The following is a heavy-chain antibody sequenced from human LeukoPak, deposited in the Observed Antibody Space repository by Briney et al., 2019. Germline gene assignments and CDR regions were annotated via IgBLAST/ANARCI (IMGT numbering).Heavy chain of an antibody. D-gene: IGHD2-2*01. J-gene: IGHJ4*02. CDR3: AKDQGIWITAAMEDY. Sequence: GGSLRLSCAASGFTFSSYAMSWVRQAPGKGLEWVSAISGSGGSTYYADSVKGRFTISRDNSKNTLYLQMNSLRAEDTAVYYCAKDQGIWITAAMEDYWGQGTLVTVSS. CDR1: GFTFSSYA. CDR2: ISGSGGST. V-gene: IGHV3-23*01.